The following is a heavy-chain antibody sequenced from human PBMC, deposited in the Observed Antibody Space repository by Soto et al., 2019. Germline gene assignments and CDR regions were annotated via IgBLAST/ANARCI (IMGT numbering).Heavy chain of an antibody. V-gene: IGHV4-30-4*01. CDR2: IYKSATT. CDR3: ARGRYCLTGRCFPNWFDS. J-gene: IGHJ5*01. Sequence: SETLSLTCSVSGDSISTVDYFWAWIRQPPGQALEYIGYIYKSATTYYNPSFESRVAISLDTSKSQFSLNVTSVTAADTAVYFCARGRYCLTGRCFPNWFDSRGQGTLVTVSS. D-gene: IGHD2-15*01. CDR1: GDSISTVDYF.